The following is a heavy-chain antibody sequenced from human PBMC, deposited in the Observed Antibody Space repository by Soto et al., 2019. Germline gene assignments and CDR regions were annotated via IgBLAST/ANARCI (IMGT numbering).Heavy chain of an antibody. J-gene: IGHJ4*02. CDR1: GFSLSNARMG. D-gene: IGHD6-13*01. CDR3: ARAGYSSSWYSLDY. CDR2: IFSNDEK. V-gene: IGHV2-26*01. Sequence: ESGPTLVNPTETLTLTCTGSGFSLSNARMGVSWIRQPPGKALEWLAHIFSNDEKSYSTSLKSRLTISKDTSKSQVVLTMTNMDPVDTATYYCARAGYSSSWYSLDYWGQGTLVTVSS.